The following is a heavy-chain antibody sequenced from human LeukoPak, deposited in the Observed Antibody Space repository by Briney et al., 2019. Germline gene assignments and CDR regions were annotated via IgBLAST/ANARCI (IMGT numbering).Heavy chain of an antibody. J-gene: IGHJ5*02. CDR2: IHYSGRT. Sequence: SETLSLTCTVSGGSISSAGYYWTWVRQHPGKGLEWVGFIHYSGRTYYSPSLKSRLTISVDTSKNQFSLKLRSVTAADTAVYYCARGSRGFDPWGQGTLVTVSS. CDR3: ARGSRGFDP. V-gene: IGHV4-31*03. CDR1: GGSISSAGYY.